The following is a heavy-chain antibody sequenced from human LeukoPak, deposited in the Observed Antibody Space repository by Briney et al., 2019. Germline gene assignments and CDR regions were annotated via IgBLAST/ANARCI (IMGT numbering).Heavy chain of an antibody. CDR1: GFTFSSYG. D-gene: IGHD3-10*01. Sequence: GGSLRLSCAASGFTFSSYGMSWVRQAPGKGLEWGSAISGSGGSTYYADSVKGRFTISRDNSKNTLFLQMNSLRAEDTAVYYCAKDLYYGSGSPHDYWGQGTLVTVSS. V-gene: IGHV3-23*01. J-gene: IGHJ4*02. CDR3: AKDLYYGSGSPHDY. CDR2: ISGSGGST.